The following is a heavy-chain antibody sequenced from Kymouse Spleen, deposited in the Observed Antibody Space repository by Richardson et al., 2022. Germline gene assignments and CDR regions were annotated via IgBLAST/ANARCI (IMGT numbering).Heavy chain of an antibody. CDR1: GGSFSGYY. D-gene: IGHD3-10*01. CDR3: ARKGHYYGSGSYVFDY. Sequence: QVQLQQWGAGLLKPSETLSLTCAVYGGSFSGYYWSWIRQPPGKGLEWIGEINHSGSTNYNPSLKSRVTISVDTSKNQFSLKLSSVTAADTAVYYCARKGHYYGSGSYVFDYWGQGTLVTVSS. CDR2: INHSGST. V-gene: IGHV4-34*01. J-gene: IGHJ4*02.